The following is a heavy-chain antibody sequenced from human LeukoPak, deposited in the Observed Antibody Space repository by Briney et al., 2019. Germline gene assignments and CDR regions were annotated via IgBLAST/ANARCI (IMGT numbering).Heavy chain of an antibody. CDR3: ARESSRAFDI. CDR2: ISSSGNTI. Sequence: GGSLRLSCAASGFTFSSYGIHWVRQAPGKGLEWVSYISSSGNTIYYADSVKGRFSISRDNAKNSLYLQMDSLRAEDTAVYYCARESSRAFDIWGQGTMVTVSS. CDR1: GFTFSSYG. J-gene: IGHJ3*02. V-gene: IGHV3-48*03. D-gene: IGHD3-16*02.